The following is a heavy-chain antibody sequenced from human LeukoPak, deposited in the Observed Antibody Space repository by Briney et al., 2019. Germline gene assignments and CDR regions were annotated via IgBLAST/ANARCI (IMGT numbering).Heavy chain of an antibody. V-gene: IGHV1-69*05. D-gene: IGHD3-10*01. CDR2: IIPIFGTA. CDR1: GGTFSSYA. Sequence: SVKVSCKASGGTFSSYAISWVRQAPRQGLEWMGGIIPIFGTANYAQKFQGKVTITTDESTSTAYMELSSLRSEDTAVYYCASGLGELGFDYWGQGTLVTVSS. CDR3: ASGLGELGFDY. J-gene: IGHJ4*02.